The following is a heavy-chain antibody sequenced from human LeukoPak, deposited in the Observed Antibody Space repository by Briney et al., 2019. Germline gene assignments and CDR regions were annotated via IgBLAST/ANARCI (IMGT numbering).Heavy chain of an antibody. Sequence: SETLSLTCTVSGGSISSYYWSWIRQPPGKGLEWIGYIYYSGSTNYNPSLTSRVTISVDTSKNQFSLKLSSVTAADTAVYYCARESRSGYYCWGQGTLVTVSS. CDR3: ARESRSGYYC. V-gene: IGHV4-59*01. CDR2: IYYSGST. D-gene: IGHD3-22*01. J-gene: IGHJ4*02. CDR1: GGSISSYY.